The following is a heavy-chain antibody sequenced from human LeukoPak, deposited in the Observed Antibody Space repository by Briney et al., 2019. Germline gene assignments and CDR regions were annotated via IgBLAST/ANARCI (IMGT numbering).Heavy chain of an antibody. CDR3: ARGYSTSHYYLDV. J-gene: IGHJ6*03. Sequence: PGGSLRLSCEASGFSFSRYGMHWVRQAPGKGLEWLALLWYDGTNKYYADSVGGRFSISRDNSRNTLYLEMSSLRADDTAVYYCARGYSTSHYYLDVWGKGTTVTVSS. CDR2: LWYDGTNK. CDR1: GFSFSRYG. V-gene: IGHV3-33*01. D-gene: IGHD2/OR15-2a*01.